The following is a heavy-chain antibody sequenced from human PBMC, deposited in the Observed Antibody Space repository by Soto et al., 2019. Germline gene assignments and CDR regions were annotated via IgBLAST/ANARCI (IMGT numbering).Heavy chain of an antibody. D-gene: IGHD6-13*01. CDR3: ASARAAAGSYYYYGMDV. J-gene: IGHJ6*02. Sequence: HGESLKISCKGSGYSFTSYWIGWVRQMPGKGLEWMGIIYPGDSDTRYSPSFQGQVTISADKSISTAYLQWSSLKASDTAMYYCASARAAAGSYYYYGMDVWGQGTTVTSP. CDR1: GYSFTSYW. CDR2: IYPGDSDT. V-gene: IGHV5-51*01.